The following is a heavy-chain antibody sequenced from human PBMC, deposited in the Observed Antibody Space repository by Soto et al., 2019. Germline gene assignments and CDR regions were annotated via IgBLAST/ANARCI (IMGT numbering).Heavy chain of an antibody. CDR2: ISASGGNI. Sequence: GGSLRLSCVASGFIFSDYAMTWVRQAPGKGLQWVATISASGGNIEYADSLKGRFTISRDNSKNSVYLQLSGLTADDTAVHYCAKVAGGLGYFDLWGRGTLVTVSS. CDR1: GFIFSDYA. D-gene: IGHD3-16*01. V-gene: IGHV3-23*01. CDR3: AKVAGGLGYFDL. J-gene: IGHJ2*01.